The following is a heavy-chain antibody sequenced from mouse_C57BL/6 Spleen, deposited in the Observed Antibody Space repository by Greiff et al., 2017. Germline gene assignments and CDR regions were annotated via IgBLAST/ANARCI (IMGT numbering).Heavy chain of an antibody. J-gene: IGHJ2*01. CDR3: TRDYGYDVYYFDY. D-gene: IGHD2-2*01. CDR1: GYTFTDYE. V-gene: IGHV1-15*01. Sequence: QVQLQQSGAELVRPGASVTLSCKASGYTFTDYEMHWVKQTPVHGLEWIGAIDPETGGTAYNQKFKGKAILTADKSSSTAYMELRSLTSEDSAVYYCTRDYGYDVYYFDYWGQGTTLTVSA. CDR2: IDPETGGT.